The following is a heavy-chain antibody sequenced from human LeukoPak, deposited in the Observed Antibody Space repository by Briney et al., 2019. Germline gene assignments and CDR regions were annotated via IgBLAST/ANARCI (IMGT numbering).Heavy chain of an antibody. CDR2: INSDGINT. J-gene: IGHJ6*03. CDR1: GFTFSNYW. CDR3: AREALSSSWYVGYYYYYMDV. V-gene: IGHV3-74*01. Sequence: PGGSLRLSCAASGFTFSNYWMHWVRHAPGKGLVWVSRINSDGINTSYADSVKGRFTISRDNAKNTLNLQMNSLRAEDTAVYYCAREALSSSWYVGYYYYYMDVWGKGTTVTVSS. D-gene: IGHD6-13*01.